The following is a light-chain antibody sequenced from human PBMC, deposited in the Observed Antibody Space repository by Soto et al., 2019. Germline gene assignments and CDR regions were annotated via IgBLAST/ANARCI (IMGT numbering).Light chain of an antibody. V-gene: IGKV1-39*01. CDR3: QQSYSKPPLT. CDR1: QSIRSY. CDR2: AAS. Sequence: DIQMTQSPSYLSASVGDRVTIICRASQSIRSYLNWYQQKPGKAPKFLIYAASTLESGVPSRFSGRGSGTNFTLTISSLQPEDFATYYCQQSYSKPPLTFGGGTQVEIK. J-gene: IGKJ4*01.